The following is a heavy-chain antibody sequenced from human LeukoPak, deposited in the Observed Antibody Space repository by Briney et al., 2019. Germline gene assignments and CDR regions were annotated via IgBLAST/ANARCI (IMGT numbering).Heavy chain of an antibody. CDR1: GFTFSSYA. Sequence: GASLRLSWAASGFTFSSYAMRWVRQAPGKGLEWVSAISGSGGSTYYADSVKGRFTISRDNSKNTLYLQMNSLRAEDTAVYYCAKIGGYDRLYRYFDYWGQGTLVTVSS. V-gene: IGHV3-23*01. J-gene: IGHJ4*02. CDR2: ISGSGGST. D-gene: IGHD5-12*01. CDR3: AKIGGYDRLYRYFDY.